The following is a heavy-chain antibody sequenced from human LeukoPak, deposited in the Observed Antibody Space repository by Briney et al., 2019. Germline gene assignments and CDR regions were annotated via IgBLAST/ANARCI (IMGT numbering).Heavy chain of an antibody. J-gene: IGHJ5*02. Sequence: PGGSLRLSCAASGFTFSSHNMVWVRQPPGKGLEWISYISDSSITMYYADSVKGRFTISRDNAKNSLYLQMNSLRAEDTAVYYRARDGGFCSGGFCYRLFDPWGQGTLVTVSS. CDR2: ISDSSITM. D-gene: IGHD2-15*01. CDR3: ARDGGFCSGGFCYRLFDP. CDR1: GFTFSSHN. V-gene: IGHV3-48*04.